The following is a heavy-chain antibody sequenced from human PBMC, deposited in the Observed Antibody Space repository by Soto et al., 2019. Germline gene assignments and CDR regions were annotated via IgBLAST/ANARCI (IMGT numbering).Heavy chain of an antibody. V-gene: IGHV1-69*12. CDR1: GGTFSSYA. J-gene: IGHJ6*02. D-gene: IGHD2-2*01. CDR3: ARGKGIVLVPADSYYYCGMDV. CDR2: IIPIFGTA. Sequence: QVQLVQSGAEVKKPGSSVKVSCKASGGTFSSYAISWVRQAPGQGLEWMGGIIPIFGTANYAQKFQGRVTITADESTSTAYMELSSLRSEDTAMYYCARGKGIVLVPADSYYYCGMDVWGQGTTVTVSS.